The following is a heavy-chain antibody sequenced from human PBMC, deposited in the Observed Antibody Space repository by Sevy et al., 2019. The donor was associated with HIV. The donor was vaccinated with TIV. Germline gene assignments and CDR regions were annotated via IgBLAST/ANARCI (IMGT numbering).Heavy chain of an antibody. CDR1: GYTFTNYA. CDR2: INTGNGNT. V-gene: IGHV1-3*04. J-gene: IGHJ6*03. Sequence: ASLKVSCKASGYTFTNYAMHWVRQAPGQRLEWMGWINTGNGNTKYSQKFQGRVTITRDTSASTAYMELSSLRSEDTAIYYCAREVFYYYYYMDVWGKGTTVTVSS. CDR3: AREVFYYYYYMDV.